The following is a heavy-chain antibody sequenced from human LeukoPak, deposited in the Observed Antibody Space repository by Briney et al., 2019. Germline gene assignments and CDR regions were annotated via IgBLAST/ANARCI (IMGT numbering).Heavy chain of an antibody. CDR2: FSGDVCPT. CDR1: GFIFNDYD. J-gene: IGHJ3*02. V-gene: IGHV3-43*02. Sequence: PGGSLRLSCAVSGFIFNDYDMQWVGQAPGKGLEWVSVFSGDVCPTYFSHSVKRLFTLSGDNSKISVYLQMNSLKTEDTALYYCAKDKVDSSGYGGNDAFDIWGQGTMVTVSP. CDR3: AKDKVDSSGYGGNDAFDI. D-gene: IGHD3-22*01.